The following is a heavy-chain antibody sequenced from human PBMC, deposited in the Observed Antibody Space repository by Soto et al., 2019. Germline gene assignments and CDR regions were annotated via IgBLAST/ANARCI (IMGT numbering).Heavy chain of an antibody. Sequence: EVQLLESGGGLVQPGGSLRLSCAASGFTFSSYAMTWVRQAPGKGLEWVSAIVVSGGSTYYADSVKGRFTISRDNSKNTLYLKMNSLRAEDTAVYDCAKISRTEDPNLNWGQGTLVTVSS. CDR1: GFTFSSYA. CDR2: IVVSGGST. J-gene: IGHJ4*02. CDR3: AKISRTEDPNLN. V-gene: IGHV3-23*01. D-gene: IGHD1-1*01.